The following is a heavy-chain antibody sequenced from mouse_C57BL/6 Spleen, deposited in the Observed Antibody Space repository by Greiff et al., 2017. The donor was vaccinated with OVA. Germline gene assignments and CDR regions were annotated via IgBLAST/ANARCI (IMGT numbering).Heavy chain of an antibody. CDR2: IDPETGGS. D-gene: IGHD1-1*01. Sequence: VQLQQSGAELVRPGASVTLSCKASGYTFTDYEMHWVKQTPVHGLEWIGAIDPETGGSAYNQKFNGKAIPTADYSSSTAYMELRSLTSEDSAVDYCTRSGTVAPAWFAYWGQGTLGTVSA. CDR1: GYTFTDYE. J-gene: IGHJ3*01. CDR3: TRSGTVAPAWFAY. V-gene: IGHV1-15*01.